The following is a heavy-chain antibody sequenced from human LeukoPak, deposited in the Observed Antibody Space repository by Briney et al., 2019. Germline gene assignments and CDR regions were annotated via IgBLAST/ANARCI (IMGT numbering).Heavy chain of an antibody. CDR3: ARDLGAAAAPAFDI. V-gene: IGHV3-64*01. D-gene: IGHD6-13*01. Sequence: PGGSLRLSCAASGFTFSSYAMHWVRQAPGKGLEYVSAISSNGGSTYYANSVKGRFTISRDNSKNTLYLQMGSLRAEDMAVYYCARDLGAAAAPAFDIWGQGTMVTVSS. J-gene: IGHJ3*02. CDR2: ISSNGGST. CDR1: GFTFSSYA.